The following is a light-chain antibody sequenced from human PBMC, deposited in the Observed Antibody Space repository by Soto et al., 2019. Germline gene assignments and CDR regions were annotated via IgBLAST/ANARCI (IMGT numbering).Light chain of an antibody. J-gene: IGKJ1*01. CDR3: QHYGSSRT. CDR2: GAS. Sequence: EIVLTQSPGTLSLSPGEIATLSCRASQSVSSSLAWYQQKPGQAPRLLIYGASSRATGIPDRFSGSGSGPDFTLTISRLEPEDFAVYFCQHYGSSRTFGQGTKVDIK. CDR1: QSVSSS. V-gene: IGKV3-20*01.